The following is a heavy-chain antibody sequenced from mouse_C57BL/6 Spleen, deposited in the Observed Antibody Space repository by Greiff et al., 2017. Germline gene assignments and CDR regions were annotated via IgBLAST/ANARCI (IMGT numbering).Heavy chain of an antibody. Sequence: DVKLQESGGGLVQPGGSMKLSCVASGFTFSNYWMNWVRQSPEKGLEWVAQIRLKSDNYATHSAESVKGRFTISRDDSKSSVYLQMNNLSAEDTGIYYCTGGGLLRCAYWGQGTLVTVSA. J-gene: IGHJ3*01. CDR3: TGGGLLRCAY. CDR1: GFTFSNYW. V-gene: IGHV6-3*01. CDR2: IRLKSDNYAT. D-gene: IGHD2-3*01.